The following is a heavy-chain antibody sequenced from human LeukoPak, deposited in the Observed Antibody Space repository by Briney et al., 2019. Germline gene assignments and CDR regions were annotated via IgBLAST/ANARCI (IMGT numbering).Heavy chain of an antibody. J-gene: IGHJ4*02. D-gene: IGHD2-2*01. V-gene: IGHV3-66*01. CDR1: GFTVSSNY. Sequence: GGSLRLSCAASGFTVSSNYMSWVGQAPGKGLEWVSVIYSGGSTYYTDSVIDRFAISRDNSKNTLYLQMNSLRAGDTAVYYCARVVVLPAAYFDYWGQGTLVTVSS. CDR3: ARVVVLPAAYFDY. CDR2: IYSGGST.